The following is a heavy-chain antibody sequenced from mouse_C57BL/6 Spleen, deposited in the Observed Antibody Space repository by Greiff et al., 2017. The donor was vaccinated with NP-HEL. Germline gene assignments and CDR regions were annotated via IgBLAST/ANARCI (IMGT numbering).Heavy chain of an antibody. CDR2: IHPNSGST. CDR3: ARERAYGSSPYYFDY. D-gene: IGHD1-1*01. V-gene: IGHV1-64*01. Sequence: QVQLQQPGAELVKPGASVKLSCKASGYTFTSYWMPWVTQRPGQGLEWIGMIHPNSGSTNYNEKFKSKATLTVDKSSSTAYMQLSSLTAEDSAVYYCARERAYGSSPYYFDYWGKGTTLTVSS. CDR1: GYTFTSYW. J-gene: IGHJ2*01.